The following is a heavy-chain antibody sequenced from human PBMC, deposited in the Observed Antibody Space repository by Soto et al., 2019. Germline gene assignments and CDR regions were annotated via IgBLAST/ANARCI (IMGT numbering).Heavy chain of an antibody. V-gene: IGHV4-39*01. CDR3: ARRYSSSWPNYYYYYMDV. Sequence: SETLSLTCTVSGGSISSSSYYWGWIRQPPGKGLEWIGSIYYSGSTYYNPSLKSRVTISVDTSKNQFSLKLSSVTAADTAVYYCARRYSSSWPNYYYYYMDVWGKGTTVTVSS. CDR1: GGSISSSSYY. CDR2: IYYSGST. J-gene: IGHJ6*03. D-gene: IGHD6-13*01.